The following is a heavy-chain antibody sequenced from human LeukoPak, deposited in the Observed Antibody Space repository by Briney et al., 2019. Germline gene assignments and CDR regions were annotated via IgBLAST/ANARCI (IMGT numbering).Heavy chain of an antibody. CDR2: INPNSGGT. V-gene: IGHV1-2*06. CDR1: GYTFTGYY. D-gene: IGHD6-19*01. J-gene: IGHJ4*02. CDR3: ARDSFQFSSGWLN. Sequence: ASVKVSCKASGYTFTGYYMHWVRQAPGRGLEWMGRINPNSGGTNYAQKFRGRVTMTRDTSISTAYMELSRLRSDDTAVYYCARDSFQFSSGWLNWGQGTLVTLSS.